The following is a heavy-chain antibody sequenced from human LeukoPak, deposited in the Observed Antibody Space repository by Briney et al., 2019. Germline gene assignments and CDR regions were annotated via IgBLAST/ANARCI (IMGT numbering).Heavy chain of an antibody. CDR2: ISGSGGST. D-gene: IGHD3-3*01. Sequence: PGGSLRLSCAASGFTFSSYAMSWVRQAPGKGLEWVSAISGSGGSTYYADSVKGRFTISRDNSKNTLYLQMNSLRAEDTAVYYCAKHVLRCLEWLPIDAFDIWGQGTMVTVSS. V-gene: IGHV3-23*01. J-gene: IGHJ3*02. CDR1: GFTFSSYA. CDR3: AKHVLRCLEWLPIDAFDI.